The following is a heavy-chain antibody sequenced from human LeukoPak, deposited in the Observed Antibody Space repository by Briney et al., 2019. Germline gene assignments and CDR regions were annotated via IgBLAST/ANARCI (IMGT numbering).Heavy chain of an antibody. CDR1: GYTFTGYY. CDR3: ARGPTLSTNTAATSTFHLFDY. J-gene: IGHJ4*02. V-gene: IGHV1-2*02. Sequence: ASVKVSCKASGYTFTGYYMHWVRQAPGQGLEWMGWINPNSGGTNYAQKLQGRVTMTRDTSTSTAYMELRSLRPDDTTMYYCARGPTLSTNTAATSTFHLFDYWGQGILVAVSS. CDR2: INPNSGGT. D-gene: IGHD6-13*01.